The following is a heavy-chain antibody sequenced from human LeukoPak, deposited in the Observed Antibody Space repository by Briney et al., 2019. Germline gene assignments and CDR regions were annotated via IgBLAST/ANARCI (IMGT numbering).Heavy chain of an antibody. CDR3: ARRRYYYDSSGRTTYYYMDV. J-gene: IGHJ6*03. V-gene: IGHV3-23*01. Sequence: GGSLRLSCAASGFTFSSYAMSWVRQAPGKGLEWVSAISGSGGSRYYADSVKGRFTISRDNSKNTLYLQMNSLRAEDTAVYYCARRRYYYDSSGRTTYYYMDVWGKGATVTVSS. CDR1: GFTFSSYA. CDR2: ISGSGGSR. D-gene: IGHD3-22*01.